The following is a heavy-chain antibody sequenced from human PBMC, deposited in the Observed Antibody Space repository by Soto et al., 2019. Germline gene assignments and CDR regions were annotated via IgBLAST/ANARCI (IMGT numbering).Heavy chain of an antibody. Sequence: GGSLRLSCAASGFTFDDYAMHWVRQAPGKGLEWVSGISWNSGSIGYADSVKGRFTISRDNAKNSLYLQMNSLRAEDTALYYCAKDSVLLWFGELSSFDYWGQGTLVTVS. J-gene: IGHJ4*02. CDR1: GFTFDDYA. D-gene: IGHD3-10*01. CDR2: ISWNSGSI. CDR3: AKDSVLLWFGELSSFDY. V-gene: IGHV3-9*01.